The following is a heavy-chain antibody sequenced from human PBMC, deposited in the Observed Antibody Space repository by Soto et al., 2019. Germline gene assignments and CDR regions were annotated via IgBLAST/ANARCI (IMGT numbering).Heavy chain of an antibody. V-gene: IGHV3-48*01. CDR3: ARVRASNRYYYYYMDV. Sequence: GGSLRLSCAASGFTFSSYSMNWVRQAPGKGLEWVSYISSSSTIYYADSVKGRFTISRDNAKNSLYLQMTSLRAEDTAVYYCARVRASNRYYYYYMDVWGKGTTVTVSS. CDR2: ISSSSTI. CDR1: GFTFSSYS. J-gene: IGHJ6*03. D-gene: IGHD4-17*01.